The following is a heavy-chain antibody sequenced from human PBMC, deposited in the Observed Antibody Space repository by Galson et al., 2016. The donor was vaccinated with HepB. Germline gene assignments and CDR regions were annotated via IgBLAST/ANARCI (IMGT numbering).Heavy chain of an antibody. D-gene: IGHD2-2*01. CDR1: GGSVRNSNYY. CDR2: IFYSGST. Sequence: ETLSLTCIVSGGSVRNSNYYWGWLRQSPGKGLEWIASIFYSGSTNYNPHLQSRVILSVDTSKNQSSLNLTSVTAADTALYYCARATRTQFDPWGQGTLVTVSS. J-gene: IGHJ5*02. CDR3: ARATRTQFDP. V-gene: IGHV4-39*02.